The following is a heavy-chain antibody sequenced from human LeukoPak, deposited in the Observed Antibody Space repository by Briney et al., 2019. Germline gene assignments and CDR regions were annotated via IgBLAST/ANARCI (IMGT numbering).Heavy chain of an antibody. J-gene: IGHJ6*02. CDR3: AKDRHYDFWSGYYYYYYYGMDV. CDR1: GFTFSSYA. CDR2: ISYDGSNK. Sequence: GGSLRLSCAASGFTFSSYAMHWVRQAPGKGLEWVAVISYDGSNKYYADSVKGRFTISRDNSKNTLYLQMNSLRAEDTAVYYCAKDRHYDFWSGYYYYYYYGMDVWGQGTTVTVSS. D-gene: IGHD3-3*01. V-gene: IGHV3-30*04.